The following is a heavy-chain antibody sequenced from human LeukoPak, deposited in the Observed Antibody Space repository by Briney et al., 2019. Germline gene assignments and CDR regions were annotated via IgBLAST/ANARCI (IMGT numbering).Heavy chain of an antibody. CDR2: IYYSGST. CDR3: ASGGYSGYDYYYGMDV. J-gene: IGHJ6*02. V-gene: IGHV4-59*01. CDR1: GGSISSYY. Sequence: SETLSLTCTVSGGSISSYYWSWIRQPPGKGLEWIGYIYYSGSTNYNPSLKSRVTISVDTSKNQFSLKLSSVTAADTAVYYCASGGYSGYDYYYGMDVWGQGTTVTVSS. D-gene: IGHD5-12*01.